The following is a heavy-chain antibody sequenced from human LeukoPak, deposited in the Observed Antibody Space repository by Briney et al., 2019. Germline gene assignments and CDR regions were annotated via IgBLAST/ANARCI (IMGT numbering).Heavy chain of an antibody. Sequence: PGGSLRLSCAASGFTVSSNYMSWVRQAPGKGLEWVSVIYSGGSTYYADSVKGRFTISRDNSKNTLYLQMNSLRAEDTATYYCAKDFVARNGVFDAFDIWGQGTRVTVSS. V-gene: IGHV3-53*01. CDR3: AKDFVARNGVFDAFDI. CDR1: GFTVSSNY. J-gene: IGHJ3*02. CDR2: IYSGGST. D-gene: IGHD3-10*01.